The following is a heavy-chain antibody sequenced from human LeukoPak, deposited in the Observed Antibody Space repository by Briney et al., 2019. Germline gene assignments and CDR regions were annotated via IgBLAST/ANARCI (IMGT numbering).Heavy chain of an antibody. D-gene: IGHD6-19*01. CDR3: ARVLIGSGYYMDV. Sequence: PGGSLRLSCTASGFTFSNAGMNWVRQAPGKGLEWVSYISSSSSTIYYADSVKGRFTISRDNAKNSLYLQMNSLRAEDTAVYYCARVLIGSGYYMDVWGKGTTVTVSS. J-gene: IGHJ6*03. CDR2: ISSSSSTI. V-gene: IGHV3-48*01. CDR1: GFTFSNAG.